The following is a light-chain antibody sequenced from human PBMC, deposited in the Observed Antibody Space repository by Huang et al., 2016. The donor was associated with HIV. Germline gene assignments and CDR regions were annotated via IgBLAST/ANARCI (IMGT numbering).Light chain of an antibody. CDR1: PGISSY. V-gene: IGKV1-9*01. J-gene: IGKJ1*01. CDR3: QQLNSYPPT. CDR2: AAS. Sequence: IQLTQSPSSLSASVGDRVTITCRASPGISSYLAWYQQKPGKAPKLLIYAASTLQSVVPSRFSGSGSGTDFTLTISSLQPEDFATYHCQQLNSYPPTFGQGTKVEIK.